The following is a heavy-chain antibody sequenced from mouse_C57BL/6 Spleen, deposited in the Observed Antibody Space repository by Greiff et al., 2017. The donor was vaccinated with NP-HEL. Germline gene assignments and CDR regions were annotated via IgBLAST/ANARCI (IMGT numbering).Heavy chain of an antibody. D-gene: IGHD4-1*01. V-gene: IGHV2-5*01. CDR3: AKNFRANWDSDWYFDV. Sequence: QVQLKESGPGLVQPSQSLSITCTVSGFSLTSYGVHWVRQSPGKGLEWLGVIWRGGSTDYTAAFMSRLSITKDNSKSQVFFKMNSLQADDTAIYYCAKNFRANWDSDWYFDVWGTGTTVTVSS. CDR2: IWRGGST. CDR1: GFSLTSYG. J-gene: IGHJ1*03.